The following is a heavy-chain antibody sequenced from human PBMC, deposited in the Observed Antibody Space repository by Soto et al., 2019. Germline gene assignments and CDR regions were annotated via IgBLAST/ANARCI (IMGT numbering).Heavy chain of an antibody. Sequence: PGGSLRLSCAASGFTFSDHYMDWVRQAPGKGLEWVGRTRNKANSYTTEYAASVKGRFTISRDDSKNSLYLQMNSLKTEDTAVYYCARVVPPSYYGASDYWGQGTLVTVSS. CDR2: TRNKANSYTT. D-gene: IGHD4-17*01. CDR3: ARVVPPSYYGASDY. V-gene: IGHV3-72*01. CDR1: GFTFSDHY. J-gene: IGHJ4*02.